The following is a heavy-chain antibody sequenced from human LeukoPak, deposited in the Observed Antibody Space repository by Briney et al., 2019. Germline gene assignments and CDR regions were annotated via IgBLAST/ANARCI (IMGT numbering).Heavy chain of an antibody. J-gene: IGHJ4*02. V-gene: IGHV3-48*01. CDR2: ISSSSSTI. CDR1: GFTFDNFA. Sequence: PGGSLRLSCASSGFTFDNFAMNWVRQAPGKGLEWVSYISSSSSTIYYADSVKGRFTISRDNAKNSLYLQMNSLRAEDTAVYYCARSRYSGSYPFDYWGQGTLVTVSS. D-gene: IGHD1-26*01. CDR3: ARSRYSGSYPFDY.